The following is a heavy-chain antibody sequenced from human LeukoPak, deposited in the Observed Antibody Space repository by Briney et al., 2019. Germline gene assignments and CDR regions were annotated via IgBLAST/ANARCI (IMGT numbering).Heavy chain of an antibody. CDR2: ISYDGSNK. D-gene: IGHD4-17*01. J-gene: IGHJ6*02. CDR1: GFSFSSYG. CDR3: AKDRSRHGDYYYYGMDV. V-gene: IGHV3-30*18. Sequence: PGGSLRLSCAASGFSFSSYGRHWVRQAPGKGLEWVAVISYDGSNKYYADSVKGRFTISRDNSKNTLYLQMNSLRAEDTAVYYCAKDRSRHGDYYYYGMDVWGQGTTVTVSS.